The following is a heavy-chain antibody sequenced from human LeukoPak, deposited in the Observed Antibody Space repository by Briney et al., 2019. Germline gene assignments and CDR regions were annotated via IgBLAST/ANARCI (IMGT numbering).Heavy chain of an antibody. V-gene: IGHV3-11*01. J-gene: IGHJ4*02. CDR3: AKDRDSSWYSGCFDY. D-gene: IGHD6-13*01. Sequence: GGSLRLSCAASGFTFSDYYMSWIRQAPGKGLEWVSYISSSGSTIYYADSVKGRFTISRDNAKNSLYLQMNSLRAEDTAVYYCAKDRDSSWYSGCFDYWGQGTLVTVSS. CDR1: GFTFSDYY. CDR2: ISSSGSTI.